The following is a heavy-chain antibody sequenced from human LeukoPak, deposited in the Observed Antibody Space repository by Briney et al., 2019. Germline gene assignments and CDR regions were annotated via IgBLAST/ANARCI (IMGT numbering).Heavy chain of an antibody. CDR1: GFTFSSYA. CDR3: ARETGSAVGSTDFDY. Sequence: SLRLSCAASGFTFSSYAIQWVRQAPGKGREWVAVISYDGSNKYYADSVKGRFPISSDNSKNTLYLQMNSLRAEDTAVYYCARETGSAVGSTDFDYWGQGTLVTVSS. J-gene: IGHJ4*02. CDR2: ISYDGSNK. D-gene: IGHD4-17*01. V-gene: IGHV3-30-3*01.